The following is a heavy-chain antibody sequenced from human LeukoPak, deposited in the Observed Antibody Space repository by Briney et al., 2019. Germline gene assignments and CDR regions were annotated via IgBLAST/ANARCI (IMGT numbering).Heavy chain of an antibody. CDR3: ARGIPYYYGSGIQNWFDP. CDR1: GGSNSSYY. J-gene: IGHJ5*02. CDR2: IYYSGST. V-gene: IGHV4-59*01. D-gene: IGHD3-10*01. Sequence: SETLSLXCTVSGGSNSSYYWSWIRQPPGKGLEWIGYIYYSGSTNYNPSLKSRVTISVDTSKNQFSLKLSSVTAADTAVYYCARGIPYYYGSGIQNWFDPWGQGTLVTVSS.